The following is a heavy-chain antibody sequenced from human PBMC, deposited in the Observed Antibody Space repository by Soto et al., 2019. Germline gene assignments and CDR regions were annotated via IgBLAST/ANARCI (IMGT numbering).Heavy chain of an antibody. J-gene: IGHJ4*02. CDR3: ARGGIAVAGGSYYFDY. Sequence: QVQLVQSGAEVKKPGASVKVSCKASGYTFTGYYMHWVRQAPGQGLEWMGWINPNSGGTNYAQKFQGWVTMTRDTXIXXAYMELSRLRSDDTAVYYCARGGIAVAGGSYYFDYWGQGTLVTVSS. D-gene: IGHD6-19*01. CDR1: GYTFTGYY. V-gene: IGHV1-2*04. CDR2: INPNSGGT.